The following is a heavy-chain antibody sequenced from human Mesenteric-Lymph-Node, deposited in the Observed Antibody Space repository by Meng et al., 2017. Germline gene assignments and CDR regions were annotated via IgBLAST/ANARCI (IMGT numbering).Heavy chain of an antibody. Sequence: ASVKVSCKASGYTFTSYAFSWVRQAPGQGFEWMGWISAYNGDTRYAQKFQGRVTMTTDTSASTAYMELSSLRSEDTGVYFCARGDSRGSLDNWGQGALVTVSS. CDR1: GYTFTSYA. V-gene: IGHV1-18*01. CDR3: ARGDSRGSLDN. CDR2: ISAYNGDT. D-gene: IGHD3-10*01. J-gene: IGHJ4*02.